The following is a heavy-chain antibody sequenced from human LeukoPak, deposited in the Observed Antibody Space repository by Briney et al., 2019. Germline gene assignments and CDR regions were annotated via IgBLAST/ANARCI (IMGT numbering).Heavy chain of an antibody. CDR3: ATEYYDILTGYFDY. CDR2: ISGSGGST. CDR1: GFTFTSYA. Sequence: PGGSLRLSCAASGFTFTSYAMSWVRQAPGKGLEWVSAISGSGGSTSYADSVKGRFTISRDNSKNTLFLQMSSLRAEDTAVYYCATEYYDILTGYFDYWGQGTLVTVSS. J-gene: IGHJ4*02. V-gene: IGHV3-23*01. D-gene: IGHD3-9*01.